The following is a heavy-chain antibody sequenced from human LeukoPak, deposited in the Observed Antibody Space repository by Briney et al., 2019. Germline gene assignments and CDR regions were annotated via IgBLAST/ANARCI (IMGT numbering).Heavy chain of an antibody. D-gene: IGHD6-13*01. J-gene: IGHJ6*02. V-gene: IGHV1-2*02. Sequence: ASVKVSCKASGYTFTGYYMHWVRQAPGQGLEWMGWINPNSGGTNYAQKFQGRVTMTRDTSISTAYMGLSRLRSDDTAVYYCARDSRAAYYYYGMDVWGQGTTVTVSS. CDR3: ARDSRAAYYYYGMDV. CDR1: GYTFTGYY. CDR2: INPNSGGT.